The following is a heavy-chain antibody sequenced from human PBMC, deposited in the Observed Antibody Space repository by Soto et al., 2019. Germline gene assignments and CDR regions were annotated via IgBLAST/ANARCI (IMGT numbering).Heavy chain of an antibody. J-gene: IGHJ3*02. CDR1: GGTFSSYT. CDR2: IIPILGIA. CDR3: ALRRGDYFGTEEAFDI. V-gene: IGHV1-69*02. D-gene: IGHD4-17*01. Sequence: SVKVSCKASGGTFSSYTISWVRQAPGQGLEWMGRIIPILGIANYAQKFQGRVTITADKSTSTAYMELSSLRSEDTAVYYCALRRGDYFGTEEAFDIWGQGTMVTVSS.